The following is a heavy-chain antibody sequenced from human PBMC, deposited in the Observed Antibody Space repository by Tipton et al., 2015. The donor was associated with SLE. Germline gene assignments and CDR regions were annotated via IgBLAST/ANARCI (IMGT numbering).Heavy chain of an antibody. CDR1: GFTLSSYR. D-gene: IGHD3-10*02. Sequence: SLRLSCAASGFTLSSYRMQWVRQAPGKGLVWVSHINNDGSNYADSVKGRVTISRDNGKNTVYLQMNSLRVEDTAVYYCGRCFDVRRNWFYDLWGRGSLVTFSS. CDR2: INNDGS. V-gene: IGHV3-74*01. CDR3: GRCFDVRRNWFYDL. J-gene: IGHJ2*01.